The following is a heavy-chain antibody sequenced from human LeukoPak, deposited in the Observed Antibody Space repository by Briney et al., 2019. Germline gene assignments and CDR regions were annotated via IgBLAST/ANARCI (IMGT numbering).Heavy chain of an antibody. V-gene: IGHV1-18*01. J-gene: IGHJ4*02. CDR1: GYTFTSYG. CDR3: ARDYGDYVGLTFGY. Sequence: ASVKVSCKASGYTFTSYGISWVRQAPGQGLEWMGLISAYNGNTNYAQKLQGRVTMTTDTSTSTAYMELRSLRSDDTAVYYCARDYGDYVGLTFGYWGQGTLVTVSS. D-gene: IGHD4-17*01. CDR2: ISAYNGNT.